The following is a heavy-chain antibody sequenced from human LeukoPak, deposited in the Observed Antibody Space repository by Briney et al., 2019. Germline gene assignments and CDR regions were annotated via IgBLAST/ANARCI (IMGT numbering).Heavy chain of an antibody. Sequence: ASVKVSCKASGGTFNSYAISWVRQAPGQGLEWMGGIIPIFGTANYAQKFQGRVTITADESTSTAYMELSSLRSEDTAVYYCASGDEPDWSGSYMHLNYYYYYMDVWGKGTTVTVSS. D-gene: IGHD3-3*01. CDR3: ASGDEPDWSGSYMHLNYYYYYMDV. CDR1: GGTFNSYA. J-gene: IGHJ6*03. V-gene: IGHV1-69*13. CDR2: IIPIFGTA.